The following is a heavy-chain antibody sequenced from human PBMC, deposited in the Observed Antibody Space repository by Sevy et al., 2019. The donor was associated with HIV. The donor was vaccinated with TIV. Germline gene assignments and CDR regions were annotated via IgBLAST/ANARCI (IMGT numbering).Heavy chain of an antibody. CDR1: GFTFSSYE. D-gene: IGHD1-26*01. J-gene: IGHJ2*01. V-gene: IGHV3-13*01. CDR3: VRAGGTFDSYWYFDL. Sequence: GGSLRLSCVISGFTFSSYEMNWVRQGSGRGLEWVSGISPVDDTNYPDFLKGRFTISRENAKKSLFLQINSLRAEDTAVYYCVRAGGTFDSYWYFDLWGRGTLVTVSS. CDR2: ISPVDDT.